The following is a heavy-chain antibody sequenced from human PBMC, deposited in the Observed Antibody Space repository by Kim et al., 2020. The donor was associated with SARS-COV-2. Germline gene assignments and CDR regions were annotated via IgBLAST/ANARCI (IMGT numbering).Heavy chain of an antibody. D-gene: IGHD5-12*01. Sequence: GGSLRLSCAASGFIFSNYWMHWVRQAPGKGLEWVANIKQDGSEKYYVGSVKGRFTISRDNAKNSLYLQMNSLRAEDTAVYYCARAMASTFHWYFDLWGRGTLVTVSS. CDR2: IKQDGSEK. J-gene: IGHJ2*01. V-gene: IGHV3-7*01. CDR3: ARAMASTFHWYFDL. CDR1: GFIFSNYW.